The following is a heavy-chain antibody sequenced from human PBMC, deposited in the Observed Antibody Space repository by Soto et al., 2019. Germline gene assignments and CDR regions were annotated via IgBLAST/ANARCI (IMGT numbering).Heavy chain of an antibody. Sequence: GASVKVSCKTSGYTLSAYSINWVRQAPGQGLEWMAWISTYSGNTHYAERVQGRVTVTLDKSARTAFMEMRGLTSDDTAVYFCARDNGYYDIWGQGTLVTVSS. CDR1: GYTLSAYS. CDR2: ISTYSGNT. J-gene: IGHJ4*02. D-gene: IGHD3-16*01. V-gene: IGHV1-18*04. CDR3: ARDNGYYDI.